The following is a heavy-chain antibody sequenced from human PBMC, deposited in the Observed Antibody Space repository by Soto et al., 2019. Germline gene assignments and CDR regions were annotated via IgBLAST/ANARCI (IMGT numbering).Heavy chain of an antibody. Sequence: QVHLVQSGAEVKKPGASVKVSCKASGYTFTSYGITWVRQAPGQGLEWMGWISAHNGNTDYAQKLQGRVIVTRDTSTSTDYMEMRRLRSADTAVYYCARGRYGDYWGQGALVSVSS. CDR1: GYTFTSYG. D-gene: IGHD1-1*01. J-gene: IGHJ4*02. CDR2: ISAHNGNT. CDR3: ARGRYGDY. V-gene: IGHV1-18*01.